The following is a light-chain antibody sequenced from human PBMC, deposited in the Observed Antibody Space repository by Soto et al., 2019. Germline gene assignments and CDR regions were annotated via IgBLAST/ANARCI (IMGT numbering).Light chain of an antibody. J-gene: IGKJ1*01. V-gene: IGKV4-1*01. CDR1: QSILDRSKNKYY. CDR3: QQYLTSPWT. Sequence: DIVMTQSPDSLAVSLGERATFNCKSSQSILDRSKNKYYLAWYQQKSGQPPKLLIYWSSLRESGVPDRFTGSGSGTDFTLTISSLQAEDVAAYYCQQYLTSPWTFGQGTKVEI. CDR2: WSS.